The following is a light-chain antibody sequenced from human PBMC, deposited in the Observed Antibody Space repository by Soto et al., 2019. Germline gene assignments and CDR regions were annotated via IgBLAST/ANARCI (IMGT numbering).Light chain of an antibody. CDR1: QSVTSSC. J-gene: IGKJ3*01. Sequence: EIVLTQSPATLSFSPGERATLSCTASQSVTSSCLAWYQRKPGQAPRLLIHTTSTRATDNPDRFSGSGSGTDFTLTISRLQPEDFAVYYCQQCGGSPLFSFGPGTRVDI. CDR2: TTS. CDR3: QQCGGSPLFS. V-gene: IGKV3-20*01.